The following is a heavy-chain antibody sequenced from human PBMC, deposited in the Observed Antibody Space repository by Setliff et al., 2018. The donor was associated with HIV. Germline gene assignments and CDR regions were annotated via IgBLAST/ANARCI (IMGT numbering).Heavy chain of an antibody. D-gene: IGHD3-10*01. V-gene: IGHV4-4*09. CDR1: GGSISSYC. J-gene: IGHJ5*02. CDR2: IFSSGST. Sequence: SETLSLTCTVSGGSISSYCWNWIQQSPGRGLEWIGFIFSSGSTKYNPSLQSRVTMSIDTSKNQFSLKLTSVTAADTAVYYCARRIDNSGSFPDKNWFDTWGQGSQVTVS. CDR3: ARRIDNSGSFPDKNWFDT.